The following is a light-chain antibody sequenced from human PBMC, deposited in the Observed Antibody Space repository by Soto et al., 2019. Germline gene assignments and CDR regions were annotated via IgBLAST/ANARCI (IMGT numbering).Light chain of an antibody. Sequence: EIVLTQSPGTLSLSAGERATLSCRASQSVSSSYLAWYQQKPGQAPRLLIYGASSRATGIPDRFSGSGSGTDFTLTIGRLEPEDFAVCYCQQYGSSPWTFGQGTKVDIK. CDR2: GAS. CDR3: QQYGSSPWT. J-gene: IGKJ1*01. CDR1: QSVSSSY. V-gene: IGKV3-20*01.